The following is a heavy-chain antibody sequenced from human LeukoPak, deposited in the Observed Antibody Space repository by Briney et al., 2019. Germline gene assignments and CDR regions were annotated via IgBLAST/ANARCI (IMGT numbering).Heavy chain of an antibody. CDR3: ARHFSSAWYSNDY. CDR1: GGSISSSSYY. Sequence: SETLSLTCSVSGGSISSSSYYWGWIRQPPGKGQEWIATMYYSGITYYNPSLKSRVTISVDTSKTQFSLHLTSVTAADTAVYYCARHFSSAWYSNDYWGQGTRVTVSS. J-gene: IGHJ4*02. V-gene: IGHV4-39*01. D-gene: IGHD6-19*01. CDR2: MYYSGIT.